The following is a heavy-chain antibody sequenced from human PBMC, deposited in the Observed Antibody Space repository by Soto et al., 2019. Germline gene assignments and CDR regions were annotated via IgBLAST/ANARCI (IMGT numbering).Heavy chain of an antibody. CDR2: IYHSGST. CDR3: AKEVVSRLYYYYGMDV. Sequence: QVQLQESGPGLVKPSGTLSLTCAVSGGSISSSNWWSWVRQPPGKGLEWIGEIYHSGSTNYNPSLKCRVTISVDKDQNQFSLKLSPGTPADTAVDFCAKEVVSRLYYYYGMDVWGQGTTVTVSS. D-gene: IGHD2-15*01. CDR1: GGSISSSNW. V-gene: IGHV4-4*02. J-gene: IGHJ6*02.